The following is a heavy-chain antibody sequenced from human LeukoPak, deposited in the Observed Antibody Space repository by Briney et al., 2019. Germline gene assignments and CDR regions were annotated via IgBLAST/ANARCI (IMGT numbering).Heavy chain of an antibody. CDR1: GYTFTSYG. CDR3: ARDPLVLGGKNWFDP. CDR2: ISAYNGNT. J-gene: IGHJ5*02. V-gene: IGHV1-18*01. Sequence: GASVKVSCKASGYTFTSYGISWVRQAPGQGLEWMGWISAYNGNTNCAQKLQGRVTMTTDTSTSTAYMELRSLRSDDTAVYYCARDPLVLGGKNWFDPWGQGTLVTVSS. D-gene: IGHD6-6*01.